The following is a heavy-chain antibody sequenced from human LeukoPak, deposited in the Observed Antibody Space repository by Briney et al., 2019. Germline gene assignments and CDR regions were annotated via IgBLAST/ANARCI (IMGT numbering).Heavy chain of an antibody. D-gene: IGHD4-17*01. CDR1: GITFSSYS. V-gene: IGHV3-21*01. CDR3: ARDGVRGFTATTPFDY. Sequence: PGGSLILSCAASGITFSSYSMNWVRQAPGKGLEWVSSISGSGNSIYYADSVKGRFTISRDNAKNSLSLQMNSLRVEDTAVYYCARDGVRGFTATTPFDYWGPGTLVTVSS. CDR2: ISGSGNSI. J-gene: IGHJ4*02.